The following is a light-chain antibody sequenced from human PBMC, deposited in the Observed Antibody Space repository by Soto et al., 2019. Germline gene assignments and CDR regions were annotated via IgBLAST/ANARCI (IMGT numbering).Light chain of an antibody. CDR2: AAS. J-gene: IGKJ1*01. CDR1: QSISSN. CDR3: QQFNTWPLT. V-gene: IGKV3-15*01. Sequence: EIVMTQSPATLSVSPGERATLSCRASQSISSNLAWYQQKPGQGPRLLIYAASSRATGVPTRFSGSGSVTEFTLTISSLQSADFAVYYCQQFNTWPLTFGQGTRVDIK.